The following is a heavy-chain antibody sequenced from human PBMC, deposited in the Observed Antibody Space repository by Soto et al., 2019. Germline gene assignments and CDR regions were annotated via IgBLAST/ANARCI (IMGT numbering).Heavy chain of an antibody. J-gene: IGHJ1*01. Sequence: QVHLMESGGGLVKPGGSLRLSCAASGFAFSDYYMAWIRQSPGKGLEWLAYIRGDGSTIYYADSVAGRFTISRDNARNSLYLQMDGLRVEDTAIYYCARYRDTPLVPFHFHYWGQGTLVTVSS. D-gene: IGHD4-17*01. CDR3: ARYRDTPLVPFHFHY. V-gene: IGHV3-11*01. CDR1: GFAFSDYY. CDR2: IRGDGSTI.